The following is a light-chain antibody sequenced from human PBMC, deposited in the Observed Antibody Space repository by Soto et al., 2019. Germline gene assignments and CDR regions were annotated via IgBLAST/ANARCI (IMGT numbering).Light chain of an antibody. CDR2: EVS. Sequence: QSALTQPASVSGSPGQSITISCTGTSSDVGSYNLVSWYQQHPGKAPQLMIYEVSKRPSGVSNRFSGSKSGNTASLTISGLQAEDDAVYYCCSYAGSSTSPYVFGTGNKVTVL. CDR1: SSDVGSYNL. J-gene: IGLJ1*01. CDR3: CSYAGSSTSPYV. V-gene: IGLV2-23*02.